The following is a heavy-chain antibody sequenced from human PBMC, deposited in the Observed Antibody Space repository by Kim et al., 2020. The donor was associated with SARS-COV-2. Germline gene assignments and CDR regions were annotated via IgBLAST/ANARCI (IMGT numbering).Heavy chain of an antibody. CDR1: GFTFSTYW. Sequence: GGSLRLSCEASGFTFSTYWMNWVRQAPGKGLVWVSCIKSDGSLINYADSVKGRFTISRDNAKNTVYLEMNSLRVEDTAVYYCVGRSSGNDWGQGPVVTVS. CDR3: VGRSSGND. D-gene: IGHD5-12*01. CDR2: IKSDGSLI. V-gene: IGHV3-74*01. J-gene: IGHJ4*02.